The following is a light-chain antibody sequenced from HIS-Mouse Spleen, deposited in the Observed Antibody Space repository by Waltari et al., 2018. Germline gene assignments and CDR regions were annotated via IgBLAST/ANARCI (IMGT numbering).Light chain of an antibody. CDR3: QQLNSYQFT. V-gene: IGKV1-9*01. J-gene: IGKJ3*01. CDR2: AAS. Sequence: DIQLTQSPSFLSASVGDRVTITCRASQGISSYLAWYLQKPGKAPKLLIYAASTLQSGVPSRFSGSGSGTEFTLTISSLQPEDFATYYCQQLNSYQFTFGPGTKVDIK. CDR1: QGISSY.